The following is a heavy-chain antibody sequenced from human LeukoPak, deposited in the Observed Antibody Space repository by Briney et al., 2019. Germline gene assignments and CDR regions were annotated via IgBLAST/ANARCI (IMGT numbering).Heavy chain of an antibody. J-gene: IGHJ4*02. Sequence: PGRSLRLSCAASGFTFDDHAIHWVRQAPGKGLEWVSGISWNSGSIGYADSVKGRFTISRDNAKNSLYLQMNSLRAEDTALYYCAKVCGYSGYDLAAWGQGTLVTVSS. D-gene: IGHD5-12*01. V-gene: IGHV3-9*01. CDR1: GFTFDDHA. CDR3: AKVCGYSGYDLAA. CDR2: ISWNSGSI.